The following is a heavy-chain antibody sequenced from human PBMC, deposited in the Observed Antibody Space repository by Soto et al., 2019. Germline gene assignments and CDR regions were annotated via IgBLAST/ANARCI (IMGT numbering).Heavy chain of an antibody. Sequence: ASVKVSCKASGYTFTGYYMHWVRQAPGQGLEWMGWINPNSGGTNYAQKFQGWVTMTRDKSISTAYMELSRLRSDDTAVYYCARVRYGSSSPRDAFDIWGQGTMVTISS. V-gene: IGHV1-2*04. D-gene: IGHD6-6*01. CDR1: GYTFTGYY. CDR2: INPNSGGT. CDR3: ARVRYGSSSPRDAFDI. J-gene: IGHJ3*02.